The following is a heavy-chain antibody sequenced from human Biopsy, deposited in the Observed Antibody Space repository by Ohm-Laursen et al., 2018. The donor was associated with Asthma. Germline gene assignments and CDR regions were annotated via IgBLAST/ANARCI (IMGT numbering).Heavy chain of an antibody. CDR2: FYYSGST. CDR3: ARAQDYYDSRGYYRSFDY. D-gene: IGHD3-22*01. CDR1: GGSFSSSSYY. Sequence: TLSLTCTVSGGSFSSSSYYWAWIRQPPGKGLEWIGSFYYSGSTYYHPSLKSRVTVSLDTSKNQFSLKLRSVTAADTAVYYCARAQDYYDSRGYYRSFDYWGQGTLVTVSS. J-gene: IGHJ4*02. V-gene: IGHV4-39*07.